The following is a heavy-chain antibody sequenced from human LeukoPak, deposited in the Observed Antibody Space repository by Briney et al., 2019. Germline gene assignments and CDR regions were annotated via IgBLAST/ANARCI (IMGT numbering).Heavy chain of an antibody. J-gene: IGHJ1*01. Sequence: GGSLRLSCAASGFTFSSYSMNWVRQAPGKGLEWVSFITSSSTYIYYADSEKGRFTISRDNAKNLLYLQMNSLRAEDTAMYYCARDRYINGRFGEIGHWGQGTLVIVSS. CDR3: ARDRYINGRFGEIGH. V-gene: IGHV3-21*06. CDR2: ITSSSTYI. CDR1: GFTFSSYS. D-gene: IGHD3-10*01.